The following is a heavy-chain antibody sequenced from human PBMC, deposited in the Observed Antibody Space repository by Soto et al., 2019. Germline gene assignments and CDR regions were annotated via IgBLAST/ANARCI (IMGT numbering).Heavy chain of an antibody. D-gene: IGHD5-12*01. CDR2: ISSHGDST. J-gene: IGHJ4*02. CDR3: ARRDGYNSDY. V-gene: IGHV3-64*01. Sequence: EVQLVESGGGLVQPGGSLSLSCAASGFTFSNYAMHWVRQAPGKGLEYVSAISSHGDSTYYANSVKGRFTISRDNSKNTLYLQMGSLRTEDMAVYYCARRDGYNSDYWGQGTLVTVSS. CDR1: GFTFSNYA.